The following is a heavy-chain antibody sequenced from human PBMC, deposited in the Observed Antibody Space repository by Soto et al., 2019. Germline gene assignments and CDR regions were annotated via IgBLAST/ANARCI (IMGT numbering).Heavy chain of an antibody. CDR1: GFTFSSYW. J-gene: IGHJ6*02. D-gene: IGHD3-3*01. Sequence: GSLRLSCAASGFTFSSYWISWVRQAPGKGLEWVANIKQDGSEKYYVDSVKGRFTISRDNAKNSLYLQMNSLRAEDTAVYYCAKDTHVLRFLEWLSGPPSCYGMDGWGQGTTVTVSS. CDR2: IKQDGSEK. CDR3: AKDTHVLRFLEWLSGPPSCYGMDG. V-gene: IGHV3-7*01.